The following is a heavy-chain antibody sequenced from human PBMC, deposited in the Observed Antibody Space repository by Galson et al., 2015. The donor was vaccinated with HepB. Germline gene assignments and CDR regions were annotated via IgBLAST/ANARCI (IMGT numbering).Heavy chain of an antibody. CDR3: AKRSKATVNTYYYYYMDV. J-gene: IGHJ6*03. CDR1: GFTFSSYG. Sequence: SLRLSCAASGFTFSSYGMHWVRQAPGKGLEWVAVISYDGSNKYYADSVKGRFTISRDNSKNTLYLQMNSLRAEGTAVYYCAKRSKATVNTYYYYYMDVWGKGTTVTVSS. D-gene: IGHD4-17*01. CDR2: ISYDGSNK. V-gene: IGHV3-30*18.